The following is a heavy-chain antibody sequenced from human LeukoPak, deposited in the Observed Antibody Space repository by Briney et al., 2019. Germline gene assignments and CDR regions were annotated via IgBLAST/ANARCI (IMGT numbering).Heavy chain of an antibody. D-gene: IGHD6-13*01. V-gene: IGHV5-51*01. CDR3: ARLPDRSSWYYFDY. CDR2: IYPGDSDT. Sequence: GESLKISCKGAGYSFTSYWIGWVRQMPGKGLEWMGIIYPGDSDTRYSPSFQGQVTISADKSISTAYLQLSSLKASDTAMYYCARLPDRSSWYYFDYWGQGTLVTVSS. J-gene: IGHJ4*02. CDR1: GYSFTSYW.